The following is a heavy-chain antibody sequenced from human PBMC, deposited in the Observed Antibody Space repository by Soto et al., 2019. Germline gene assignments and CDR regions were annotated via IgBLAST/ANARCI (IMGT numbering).Heavy chain of an antibody. J-gene: IGHJ4*02. CDR3: AREEVPAAINFDY. V-gene: IGHV4-34*01. CDR2: INHSGST. Sequence: SETLSLTCAVYGGSFSGYYWSWIRQPPGKGLEWIGEINHSGSTNYNPSLKSRVTITVDTSKNQFSLKLSSVTAADTALYYCAREEVPAAINFDYWGQGTLVTVSS. D-gene: IGHD2-2*02. CDR1: GGSFSGYY.